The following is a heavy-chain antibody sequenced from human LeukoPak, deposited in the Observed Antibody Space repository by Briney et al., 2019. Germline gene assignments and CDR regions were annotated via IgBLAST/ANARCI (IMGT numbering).Heavy chain of an antibody. Sequence: GESLKISCKGSGYSFTSYWIGWVRQMPGKGLEWMGIIYPGDSDTRYSPSFQGQVTISADKSISTAYLQWSSLKASDTAMYYCARHVSYSSSWHPSGGRWFDPWGQGTLVTVSS. V-gene: IGHV5-51*01. J-gene: IGHJ5*02. CDR3: ARHVSYSSSWHPSGGRWFDP. CDR2: IYPGDSDT. CDR1: GYSFTSYW. D-gene: IGHD6-13*01.